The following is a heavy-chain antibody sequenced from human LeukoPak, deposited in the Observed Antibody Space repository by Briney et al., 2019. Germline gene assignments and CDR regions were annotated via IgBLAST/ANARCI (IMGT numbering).Heavy chain of an antibody. CDR1: GGSISSYS. CDR3: ARITFVVEGYGMDV. D-gene: IGHD2-21*01. Sequence: PSETLSLTCTVSGGSISSYSWSWIRQPAGKGLELIGRIYTSGSTNYNPSLKSRVTMLVDTSKNQFSLRLTSVTAADTAVYYCARITFVVEGYGMDVWGQGTTVTVSS. J-gene: IGHJ6*02. V-gene: IGHV4-4*07. CDR2: IYTSGST.